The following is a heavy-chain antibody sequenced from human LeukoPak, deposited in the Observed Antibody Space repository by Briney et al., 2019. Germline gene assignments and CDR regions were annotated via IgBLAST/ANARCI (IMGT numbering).Heavy chain of an antibody. V-gene: IGHV3-48*02. CDR3: ARGRGTMIVVADFDY. J-gene: IGHJ4*02. CDR1: GFTFSSYS. CDR2: ISSSSSTI. D-gene: IGHD3-22*01. Sequence: GGSLRLSCAASGFTFSSYSMNWVRQAPGKGLEWVSYISSSSSTIYYADSVKGRFTISRDNAKNSLYLQMNSLRDEDTAVYYCARGRGTMIVVADFDYWGQGTPVTVSS.